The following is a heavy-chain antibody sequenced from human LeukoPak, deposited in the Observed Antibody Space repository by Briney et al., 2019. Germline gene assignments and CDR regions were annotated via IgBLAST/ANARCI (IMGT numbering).Heavy chain of an antibody. Sequence: PSQTLSLTCAVSGGSISSGGYSWSWIRQPPGKGLEWIGYIYHSGSTYYNPSLKSRVTISVDTSKNQFSLKLSSVTAADTAVYYCARVVSTVAGSSAWFDPWGQGTLVTVSS. J-gene: IGHJ5*02. D-gene: IGHD6-19*01. CDR1: GGSISSGGYS. CDR2: IYHSGST. CDR3: ARVVSTVAGSSAWFDP. V-gene: IGHV4-30-2*01.